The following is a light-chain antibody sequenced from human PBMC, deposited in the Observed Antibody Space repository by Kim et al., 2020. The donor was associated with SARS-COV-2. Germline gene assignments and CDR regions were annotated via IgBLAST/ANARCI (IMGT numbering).Light chain of an antibody. V-gene: IGKV3-15*01. CDR2: GAS. CDR3: HQYNDWPPGDT. Sequence: SPGERATLFGRASQSVGNNVAWYQHKPGRAPRVLIYGASTRSTGIPAGFSGSGSGTEFTLSISSLQSEDFAVYFCHQYNDWPPGDTFGQGTKLEI. CDR1: QSVGNN. J-gene: IGKJ2*01.